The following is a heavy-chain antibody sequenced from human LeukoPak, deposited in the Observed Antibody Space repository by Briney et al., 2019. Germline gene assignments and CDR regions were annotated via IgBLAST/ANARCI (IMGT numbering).Heavy chain of an antibody. Sequence: SETLSLTCTVSGGSVSSSSYHWAWIRQPPGKGLEWIGSIYYSGATYYNPSLKSRVTISVDTSRHQFSLKLSSVTAADTVVYYCAREPDDPWYFDYWGQGTLVTVSS. J-gene: IGHJ4*02. V-gene: IGHV4-39*07. D-gene: IGHD1-14*01. CDR3: AREPDDPWYFDY. CDR1: GGSVSSSSYH. CDR2: IYYSGAT.